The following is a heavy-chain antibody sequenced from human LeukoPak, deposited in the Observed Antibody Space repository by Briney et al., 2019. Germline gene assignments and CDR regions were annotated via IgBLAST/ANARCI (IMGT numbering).Heavy chain of an antibody. V-gene: IGHV1-2*02. Sequence: ASVKVSCKASGYTFTGNYMHWVRQAPGQGLEWVGWINPNSGDTSYAQTFQGRVTMTRDTSISTAYMELSSLRSEDTAVYYCARDQLAGYYYDSSGYKPFDYWGQGTLVTVSS. CDR3: ARDQLAGYYYDSSGYKPFDY. J-gene: IGHJ4*02. D-gene: IGHD3-22*01. CDR1: GYTFTGNY. CDR2: INPNSGDT.